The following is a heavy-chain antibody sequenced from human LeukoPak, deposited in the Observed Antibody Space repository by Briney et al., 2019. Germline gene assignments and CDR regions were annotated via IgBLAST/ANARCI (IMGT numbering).Heavy chain of an antibody. CDR3: ARAKPMLGATKGYYGMDV. V-gene: IGHV4-59*02. Sequence: PSETLSLTCTVSGGSVSSYYWNWIRQSPGKGLECIAYIHYSGSTNYNTSRVTTSVDVSKNQISLKLSSVTAADTAVYYCARAKPMLGATKGYYGMDVWGQGTTVTVSS. CDR2: IHYSGST. D-gene: IGHD1-26*01. J-gene: IGHJ6*02. CDR1: GGSVSSYY.